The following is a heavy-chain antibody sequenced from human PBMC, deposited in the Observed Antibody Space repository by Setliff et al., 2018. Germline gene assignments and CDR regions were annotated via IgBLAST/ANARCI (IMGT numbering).Heavy chain of an antibody. CDR3: ARGGNLIYYFDY. D-gene: IGHD2-15*01. CDR1: GSTFSSYG. CDR2: IWYDGSNK. V-gene: IGHV3-33*01. J-gene: IGHJ4*02. Sequence: PGGSLRLSCAASGSTFSSYGMHWVRQAPGKGLEWVAVIWYDGSNKYYADSVKGRFTISRDNSKNTLYLQMNSLRAEDTAVYYCARGGNLIYYFDYWGQGTLVTVSS.